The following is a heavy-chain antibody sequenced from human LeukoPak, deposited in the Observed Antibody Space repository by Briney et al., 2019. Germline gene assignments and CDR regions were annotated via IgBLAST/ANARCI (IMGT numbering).Heavy chain of an antibody. CDR3: ARETYYYGSGSLPINWFDP. V-gene: IGHV4-59*01. CDR2: IYYSGST. J-gene: IGHJ5*02. Sequence: SETLSLTCAVYGGSFSGYYWSWIRQPPGKGLEWIGYIYYSGSTNYNPSLKSRVTISVDTSKNQFSLKLSSVTAADTAVYYCARETYYYGSGSLPINWFDPWGQGTLVTVSS. D-gene: IGHD3-10*01. CDR1: GGSFSGYY.